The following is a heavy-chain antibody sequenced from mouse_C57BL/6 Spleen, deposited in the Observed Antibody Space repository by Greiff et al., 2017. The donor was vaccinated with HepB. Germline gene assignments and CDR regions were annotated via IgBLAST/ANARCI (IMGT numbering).Heavy chain of an antibody. V-gene: IGHV1-69*01. Sequence: QVQLQQPGAELVMPGASVKLSCKASGYTFTSYWMHWVKQRPGQGLEWIGEIDPSDSYTNYNQKFKGKSTLTVDKSSSTAYMQLSSLTSEDSAVYYCARSGPFDYYGSPHWYFDVWGTGTTVTVSS. CDR1: GYTFTSYW. CDR2: IDPSDSYT. J-gene: IGHJ1*03. CDR3: ARSGPFDYYGSPHWYFDV. D-gene: IGHD1-1*01.